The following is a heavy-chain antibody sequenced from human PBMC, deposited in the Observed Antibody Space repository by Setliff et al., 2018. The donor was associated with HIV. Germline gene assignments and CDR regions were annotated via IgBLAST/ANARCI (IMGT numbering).Heavy chain of an antibody. CDR1: VGTFSGHY. CDR2: IHPSGNT. J-gene: IGHJ4*02. V-gene: IGHV4-34*01. CDR3: ARGLDSAKIHY. Sequence: SETLSLTCAVYVGTFSGHYWSWIRQPPGQGLDWIGEIHPSGNTYYNPSLQSRVTISVDTSKNQFSLNLSSVTAADTAVYYCARGLDSAKIHYWGQGTLVTVSS. D-gene: IGHD6-25*01.